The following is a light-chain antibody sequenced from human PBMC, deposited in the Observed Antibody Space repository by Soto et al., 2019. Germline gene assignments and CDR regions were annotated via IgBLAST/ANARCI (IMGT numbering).Light chain of an antibody. V-gene: IGLV2-14*01. J-gene: IGLJ1*01. Sequence: QSALTQPASVSGCPGQSITISCTGTSSDVGGYNYVSWYQQHPGKAPKLMIYDVSNRPSGVSNRFSGSKSGNTASLTISGLQAEDEADYYCSSYTSSSTLEGVFGTGTKVTVL. CDR3: SSYTSSSTLEGV. CDR1: SSDVGGYNY. CDR2: DVS.